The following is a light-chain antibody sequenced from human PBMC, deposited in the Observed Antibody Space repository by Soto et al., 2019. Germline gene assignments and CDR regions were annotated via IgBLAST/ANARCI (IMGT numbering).Light chain of an antibody. CDR3: QQYENLPT. CDR1: QNINNY. CDR2: DAS. Sequence: DIQMTQSPSSLSPSVGDRVTITCQASQNINNYLNWYQQKPGRXPXXLIYDASNLEAGVPSRFRGSGSGTDFTFTISRLHPEDTATYYCQQYENLPTFGQGTRLEIK. J-gene: IGKJ5*01. V-gene: IGKV1-33*01.